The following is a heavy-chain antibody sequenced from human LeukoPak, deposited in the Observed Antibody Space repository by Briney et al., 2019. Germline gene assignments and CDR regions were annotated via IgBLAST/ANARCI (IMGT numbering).Heavy chain of an antibody. CDR3: ARVLRYGHHPENYFDY. CDR2: INPNSGGT. Sequence: GASVKVSCKASGYTFTGYYMHWVRQAPGQGLEWMGWINPNSGGTNYAQKFQGRVTMTRDTSISTAYMEPSRLRSDDTAVYYCARVLRYGHHPENYFDYWGQGTLVNVSS. J-gene: IGHJ4*02. D-gene: IGHD4-17*01. CDR1: GYTFTGYY. V-gene: IGHV1-2*02.